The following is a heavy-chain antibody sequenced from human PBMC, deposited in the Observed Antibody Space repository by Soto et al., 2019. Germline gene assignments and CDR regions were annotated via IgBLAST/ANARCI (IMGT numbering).Heavy chain of an antibody. V-gene: IGHV3-30*18. CDR3: AKEYTAHRHFDY. CDR1: GFTFRTSV. Sequence: QVQLVESGGGVVQPGTSLRLSCAASGFTFRTSVIHWVRQAPGKGLEWLAVIASDSSYKNSTGSVKGRFTISRDNSESTLYLEMSSLRAEDTPVYYCAKEYTAHRHFDYWGLGTLVTVSP. CDR2: IASDSSYK. D-gene: IGHD5-18*01. J-gene: IGHJ4*02.